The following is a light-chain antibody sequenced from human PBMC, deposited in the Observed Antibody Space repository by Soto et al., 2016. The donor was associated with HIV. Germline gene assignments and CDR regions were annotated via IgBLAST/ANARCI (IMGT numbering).Light chain of an antibody. J-gene: IGKJ1*01. CDR1: QTITTW. CDR3: QQYSHYWWT. V-gene: IGKV1-5*03. Sequence: DIEMTQSPSTLSASVEDRVTISCRASQTITTWLAWYQQKPGKAPTLLIYKASNLKSGVPSRFSGSGSGTEFNLTVSSLQPDDFATYYCQQYSHYWWTFGHGTKVEMK. CDR2: KAS.